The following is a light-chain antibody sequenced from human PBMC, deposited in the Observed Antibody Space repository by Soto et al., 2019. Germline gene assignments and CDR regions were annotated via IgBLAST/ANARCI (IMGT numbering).Light chain of an antibody. CDR2: EVT. J-gene: IGLJ2*01. CDR3: SSSLRSVNPV. CDR1: NSDIGTTNF. Sequence: QSALTQPASVSASPGQSITITCTGGNSDIGTTNFVSWYQQYPGKGPKLMIYEVTKRPSGVSTRFAGSRSGTTASLTISGLQAEDEAHYYCSSSLRSVNPVFGGGTKVTVL. V-gene: IGLV2-23*02.